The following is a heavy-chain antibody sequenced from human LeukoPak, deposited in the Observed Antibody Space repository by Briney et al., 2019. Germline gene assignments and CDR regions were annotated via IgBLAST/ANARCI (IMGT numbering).Heavy chain of an antibody. Sequence: ASVTVSCTASGYTFTSYAMHWVRQAPGQRLEWMGWINAGNGNTKYSQEFQGRVTITRDTSASTAYMELSSLRSEDTAVYYCARGGSSPDYYYYGMDVWGQGTTVTVSS. D-gene: IGHD2-2*01. CDR2: INAGNGNT. J-gene: IGHJ6*02. V-gene: IGHV1-3*01. CDR1: GYTFTSYA. CDR3: ARGGSSPDYYYYGMDV.